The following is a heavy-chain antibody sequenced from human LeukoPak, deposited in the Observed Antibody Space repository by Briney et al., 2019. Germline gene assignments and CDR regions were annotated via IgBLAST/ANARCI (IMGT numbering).Heavy chain of an antibody. J-gene: IGHJ5*02. V-gene: IGHV4-39*07. D-gene: IGHD6-19*01. CDR1: GGSISSSSYY. Sequence: PSETLSLTCTVSGGSISSSSYYWGWIRQPPGKGLEWIGSIYYSGSTNYNPSLKSRVTISVDTSKNQFSLKLSSVTAADTAVYYCARRGSGWHSLLAHWFDPWGQGTLVTVSS. CDR3: ARRGSGWHSLLAHWFDP. CDR2: IYYSGST.